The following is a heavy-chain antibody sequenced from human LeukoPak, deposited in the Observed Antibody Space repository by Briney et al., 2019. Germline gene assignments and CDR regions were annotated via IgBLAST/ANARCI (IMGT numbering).Heavy chain of an antibody. V-gene: IGHV3-21*01. J-gene: IGHJ4*02. Sequence: PGGSLRLSCAASGFTFSSYSMDWVRQAPGKGLEWVSSISSSSSYIYYADSVKGRFTISRDNAKNSLYLQMNSLRAEDTAVYYCARDRGYDSPYYFDYWGQGTLVTVSS. CDR3: ARDRGYDSPYYFDY. CDR1: GFTFSSYS. D-gene: IGHD5-12*01. CDR2: ISSSSSYI.